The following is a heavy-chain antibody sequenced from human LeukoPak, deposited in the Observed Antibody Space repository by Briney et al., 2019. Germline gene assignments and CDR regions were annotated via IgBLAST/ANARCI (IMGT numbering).Heavy chain of an antibody. CDR1: GYNFTSYW. J-gene: IGHJ3*02. CDR2: IYPDDSDT. CDR3: ARTYRSSPNAFDI. D-gene: IGHD6-6*01. Sequence: GESLKISCKSSGYNFTSYWIGWVRQMPGKGLEWMGIIYPDDSDTRYSPSFQGQVTISADESISTAYLHWSSLKASDTGIYYCARTYRSSPNAFDIWGQGTMVTVSS. V-gene: IGHV5-51*01.